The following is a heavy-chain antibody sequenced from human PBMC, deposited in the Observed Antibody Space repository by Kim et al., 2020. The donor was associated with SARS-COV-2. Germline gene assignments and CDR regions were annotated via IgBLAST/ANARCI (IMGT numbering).Heavy chain of an antibody. J-gene: IGHJ4*02. Sequence: SETLSLTCTVSGDSISNYYWSWIRQPPGKGLEWIGYIYYGGSTNYSPSLKSRVTISVDTSKNQFSLKLSSVTAADTAVYYCARLGYGRSFDYWGQGTLVTVSS. CDR3: ARLGYGRSFDY. CDR2: IYYGGST. CDR1: GDSISNYY. D-gene: IGHD5-18*01. V-gene: IGHV4-59*08.